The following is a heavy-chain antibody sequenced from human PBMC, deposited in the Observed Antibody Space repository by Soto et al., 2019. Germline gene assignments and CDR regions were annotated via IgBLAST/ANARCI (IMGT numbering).Heavy chain of an antibody. J-gene: IGHJ4*02. CDR2: ITSGSSSK. V-gene: IGHV3-48*02. CDR3: VRDLGCISTSCHAHFDF. Sequence: EVQLVESGGGLVQPGGSLRLSCAGSGFTFTSHGMNWVRQAPGKGLEWVSHITSGSSSKYYADSVKGRFTISRDKAKKSVYLQMNSLRDEDTAVYYCVRDLGCISTSCHAHFDFWGQGTLVTVSS. D-gene: IGHD2-2*01. CDR1: GFTFTSHG.